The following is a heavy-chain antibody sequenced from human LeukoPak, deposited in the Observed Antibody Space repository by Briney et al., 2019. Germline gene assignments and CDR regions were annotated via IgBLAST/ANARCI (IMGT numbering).Heavy chain of an antibody. CDR3: ARDLPKDSAFDY. J-gene: IGHJ4*02. CDR2: MSYDGSNK. D-gene: IGHD2-15*01. Sequence: GGSLRLSCAASGFTFSSYTMHWVRQAPGKGLEWVAVMSYDGSNKYYADSVKGRFTISRDNSKNTLYLQMNSLRAEDTAVYYCARDLPKDSAFDYWGQGTLVTVSS. CDR1: GFTFSSYT. V-gene: IGHV3-30-3*01.